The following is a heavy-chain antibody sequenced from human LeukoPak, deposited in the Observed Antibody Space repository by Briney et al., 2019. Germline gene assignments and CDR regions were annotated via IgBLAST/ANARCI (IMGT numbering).Heavy chain of an antibody. Sequence: GGSLRLSCAASGFTVSFNYMSWVRQAPRKGLERISVIYSGGSTYYADSVKGRFTISRDDSKNTLYLQMNSLRAEDTAIYYCARAQWRTYSYYYMDVWGKGTTVTVSS. CDR1: GFTVSFNY. D-gene: IGHD6-19*01. CDR3: ARAQWRTYSYYYMDV. CDR2: IYSGGST. J-gene: IGHJ6*03. V-gene: IGHV3-53*01.